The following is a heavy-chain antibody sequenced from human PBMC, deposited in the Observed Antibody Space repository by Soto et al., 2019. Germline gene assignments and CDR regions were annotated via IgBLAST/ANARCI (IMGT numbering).Heavy chain of an antibody. J-gene: IGHJ4*02. CDR2: IKSKTDGGTT. CDR1: GFTFSNAW. Sequence: GGSLRLSCAASGFTFSNAWMNWVRQAPGKGLEWVGRIKSKTDGGTTDYAAPVKGRFTISRDNSKNTLYLQMNSLKTEDTAVYYCTTGQDKYCSSTSCRNNYWGQGTLVTVSS. V-gene: IGHV3-15*07. CDR3: TTGQDKYCSSTSCRNNY. D-gene: IGHD2-2*01.